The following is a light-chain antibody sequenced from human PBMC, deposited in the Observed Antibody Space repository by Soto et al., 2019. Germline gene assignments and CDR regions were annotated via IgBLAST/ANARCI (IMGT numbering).Light chain of an antibody. Sequence: EIVMTQSASTLSLSAGEGATLSCRASQILSSNYLAWYQQKPGQAPRLLIYGESRRATGIPDRFSGSGSGTDFTLAIRRLEPEDSAVYYCQQYGGSPSITFGQGTRLEIK. CDR3: QQYGGSPSIT. CDR1: QILSSNY. V-gene: IGKV3-20*01. CDR2: GES. J-gene: IGKJ5*01.